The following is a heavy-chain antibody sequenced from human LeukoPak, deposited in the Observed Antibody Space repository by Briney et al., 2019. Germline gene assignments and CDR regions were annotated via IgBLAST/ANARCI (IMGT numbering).Heavy chain of an antibody. V-gene: IGHV3-48*01. CDR1: GFTFSRYS. Sequence: GGSLRLSCAASGFTFSRYSMNWVRHAPGKGLEWLSYISSRSSTIYNADSVKGRFTISRDNAKNSLYLQMNSLRAEDTAVYYCARAPPCSGGSCYKATYYYYYGMDVWGQGTTVTVSS. D-gene: IGHD2-15*01. CDR2: ISSRSSTI. J-gene: IGHJ6*02. CDR3: ARAPPCSGGSCYKATYYYYYGMDV.